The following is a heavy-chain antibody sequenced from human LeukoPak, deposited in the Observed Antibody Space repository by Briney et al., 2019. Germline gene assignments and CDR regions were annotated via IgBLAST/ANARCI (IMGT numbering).Heavy chain of an antibody. V-gene: IGHV3-48*01. CDR1: GFTFSNYS. D-gene: IGHD3-16*02. Sequence: GGSLRLSCAASGFTFSNYSMNWVRQAPGKGLEWVSYISSSSSTIYYADSVKGRFTMSRDNAKKSLYLQMNSLRAEDTAVYYCARDRGYDYVWGSYRSPAVGSDIWGQGTMVTVSS. CDR2: ISSSSSTI. CDR3: ARDRGYDYVWGSYRSPAVGSDI. J-gene: IGHJ3*02.